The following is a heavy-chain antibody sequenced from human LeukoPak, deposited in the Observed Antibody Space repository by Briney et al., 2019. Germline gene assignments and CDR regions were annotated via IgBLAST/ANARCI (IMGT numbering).Heavy chain of an antibody. CDR2: LSYSGKT. J-gene: IGHJ5*02. V-gene: IGHV4-39*07. D-gene: IGHD6-19*01. Sequence: SETLSLTCIISGGSISSSTYYWGWIRQPPGKGLEWIGTLSYSGKTYYNPSLKSRVTISIDTSKNQFSLKLSSVTAADTAVYYCARDSSGWYHWFDPWGQGTLVTVSS. CDR1: GGSISSSTYY. CDR3: ARDSSGWYHWFDP.